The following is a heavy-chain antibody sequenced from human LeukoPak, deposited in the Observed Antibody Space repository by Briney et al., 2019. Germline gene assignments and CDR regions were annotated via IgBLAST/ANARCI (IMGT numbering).Heavy chain of an antibody. D-gene: IGHD3-22*01. CDR1: GFTFSSYA. CDR2: ISGSGGST. J-gene: IGHJ4*02. CDR3: AKKGSIVGVFSRNTFNY. V-gene: IGHV3-23*01. Sequence: PGGSLRLSCAASGFTFSSYAMSWVRQAPGKGLEWVSVISGSGGSTYSADSVKGRFTISRDNSKNTLYLQMNSLRAEDTAVYYCAKKGSIVGVFSRNTFNYGGRGPLVTVSS.